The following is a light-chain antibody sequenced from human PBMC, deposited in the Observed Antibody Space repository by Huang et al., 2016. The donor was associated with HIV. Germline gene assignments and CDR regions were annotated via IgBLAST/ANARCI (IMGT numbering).Light chain of an antibody. J-gene: IGKJ5*01. Sequence: DIQMTQSPSSLSASVGDRVTITCRPSQGIRNYLAWFQQTPGKAPKSLIYAVSSLQSGVPSRFSGSGSGTDFTLTINSLQPEDFATYYCQQYNTYPPTFGQGTRLEIK. CDR3: QQYNTYPPT. CDR1: QGIRNY. V-gene: IGKV1-16*01. CDR2: AVS.